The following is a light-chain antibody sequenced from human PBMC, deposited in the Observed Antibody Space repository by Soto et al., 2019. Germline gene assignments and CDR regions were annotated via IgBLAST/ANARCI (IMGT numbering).Light chain of an antibody. CDR1: SSDVGDYKF. CDR3: SSYAGNNNVV. Sequence: QSALTQPPSASGSPGQSVTISCTGTSSDVGDYKFVSWYQQHPGKAPKLLIYEVSRRPSGVPDRFSGSKSGNTASLTVSGRQAEDEADYYCSSYAGNNNVVFGGGTQLTVL. CDR2: EVS. V-gene: IGLV2-8*01. J-gene: IGLJ2*01.